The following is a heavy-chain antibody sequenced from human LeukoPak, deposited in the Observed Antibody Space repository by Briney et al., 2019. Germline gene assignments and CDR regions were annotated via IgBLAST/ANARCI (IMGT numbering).Heavy chain of an antibody. D-gene: IGHD3-22*01. CDR3: ARPYDSSGPDAFDI. J-gene: IGHJ3*02. CDR2: IYTSGST. CDR1: GGSISSGSYY. Sequence: SETLPLTGTVSGGSISSGSYYWSWIRQPAGRGVEWIVRIYTSGSTNENPSLKSRVTMSVDTSKNQFSLKLSSVTAADTAVYYCARPYDSSGPDAFDIWGQGTMVTVSS. V-gene: IGHV4-61*02.